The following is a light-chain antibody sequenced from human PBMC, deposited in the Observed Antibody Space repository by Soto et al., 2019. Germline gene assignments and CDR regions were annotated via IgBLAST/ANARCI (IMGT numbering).Light chain of an antibody. V-gene: IGKV3-20*01. CDR3: QHYGSSPIT. CDR2: DAS. Sequence: TPSPATLSVSPGERAALSCRASQSVSSNLAWYQQKPGQAPRLLIYDASVRATGTPARFSGSGSGTDFTLTISRLEPEDFAVYYCQHYGSSPITFGQGTRLEIK. J-gene: IGKJ5*01. CDR1: QSVSSN.